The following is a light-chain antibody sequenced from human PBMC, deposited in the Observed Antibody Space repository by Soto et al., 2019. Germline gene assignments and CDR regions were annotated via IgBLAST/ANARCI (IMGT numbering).Light chain of an antibody. CDR2: EVS. CDR3: SSYVGSNNFV. CDR1: SSDVGGYNY. J-gene: IGLJ1*01. Sequence: QSARTQPPSASGSPGQSVTISCTGTSSDVGGYNYVSWYQQHPGKAPKLIIYEVSKRPSGVPDRFSGSKSGNTASLTVSGLQAEDEADYYCSSYVGSNNFVFGTGTKVTVL. V-gene: IGLV2-8*01.